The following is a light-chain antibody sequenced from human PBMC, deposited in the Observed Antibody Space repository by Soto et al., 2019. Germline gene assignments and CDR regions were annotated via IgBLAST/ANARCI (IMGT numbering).Light chain of an antibody. CDR2: KAS. CDR1: QSLVYSDGNSY. CDR3: MQGTHWPWT. V-gene: IGKV2-30*01. J-gene: IGKJ1*01. Sequence: AVMTQSPLSLPVALGQPASISCRSSQSLVYSDGNSYLNWFQQRPGQSPRRLIYKASNRDPGVPDRFSGSGSGTDFTLKITRVEAEDVGVYYCMQGTHWPWTFGQGTKVDIK.